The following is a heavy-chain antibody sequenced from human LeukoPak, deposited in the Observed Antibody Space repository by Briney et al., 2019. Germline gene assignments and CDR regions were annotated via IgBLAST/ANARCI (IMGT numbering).Heavy chain of an antibody. V-gene: IGHV5-51*01. CDR3: ARLSGYSSGWYDAFDI. J-gene: IGHJ3*02. Sequence: ESLKISCKCSGYSFTSYWIGWGRQLPAKGLDWMGIIYPGESDTRYSPSFQGQVTISADKSISTAYLQWSSLKASDTAMYYCARLSGYSSGWYDAFDIWGQGTMVTVSS. D-gene: IGHD6-19*01. CDR1: GYSFTSYW. CDR2: IYPGESDT.